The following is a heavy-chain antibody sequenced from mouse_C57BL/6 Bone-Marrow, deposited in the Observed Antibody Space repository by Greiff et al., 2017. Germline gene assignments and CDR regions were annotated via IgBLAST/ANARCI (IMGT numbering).Heavy chain of an antibody. J-gene: IGHJ4*01. V-gene: IGHV1-69*01. CDR2: IDPSDSYT. CDR1: GYTFTSYW. Sequence: QVQLQQPGAELVMPGASVKLSCKASGYTFTSYWMHWVKQRPGQGLEWIGEIDPSDSYTNYNQKFKGKSTLTVDKSSSTAYMQLSSLTSEDSAVYYCASHSYCYAMDYWGRGTSVTVSS. CDR3: ASHSYCYAMDY.